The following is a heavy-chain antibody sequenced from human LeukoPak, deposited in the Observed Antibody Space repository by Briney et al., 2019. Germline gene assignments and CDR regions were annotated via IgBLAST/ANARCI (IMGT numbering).Heavy chain of an antibody. CDR3: ARVGYCSGGSCSYYFDY. J-gene: IGHJ4*02. CDR2: ISAYNGNT. D-gene: IGHD2-15*01. Sequence: ASVKVSCKASGYTFTSYGISWVRQAAGQGLEWMRWISAYNGNTNYAQNLQGRVTMTTDTSTSTAYMELRSLRSDDTAVYYCARVGYCSGGSCSYYFDYWGQGTLVTVSS. CDR1: GYTFTSYG. V-gene: IGHV1-18*01.